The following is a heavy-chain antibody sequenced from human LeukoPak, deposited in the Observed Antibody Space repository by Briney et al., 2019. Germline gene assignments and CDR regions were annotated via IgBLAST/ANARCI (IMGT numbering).Heavy chain of an antibody. J-gene: IGHJ6*02. D-gene: IGHD3-22*01. CDR2: INPNSGGT. V-gene: IGHV1-2*02. Sequence: ASVKVSCKASGYTFTGYYMHWVRQAPGQGLEWMGWINPNSGGTNYAQKFQGRVTMTRDTSISTAYMELSRLRSDDTAVYYCARVVVSRGYYYYYGMDVWGQGTTVTVSS. CDR1: GYTFTGYY. CDR3: ARVVVSRGYYYYYGMDV.